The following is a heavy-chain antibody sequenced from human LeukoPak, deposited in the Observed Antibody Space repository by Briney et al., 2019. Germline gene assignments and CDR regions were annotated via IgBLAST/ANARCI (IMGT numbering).Heavy chain of an antibody. V-gene: IGHV1-2*02. CDR2: INPNSGGT. J-gene: IGHJ4*02. CDR1: GYTFTGYY. Sequence: ASVKVSCKASGYTFTGYYMHWVRQAPGQGLEWMGWINPNSGGTNYAQKFQGRVTMTRDTSISTAYMELSSLRSEDTAVYYCATEKGGYRYYFDYWGQGTLVTVSS. D-gene: IGHD6-25*01. CDR3: ATEKGGYRYYFDY.